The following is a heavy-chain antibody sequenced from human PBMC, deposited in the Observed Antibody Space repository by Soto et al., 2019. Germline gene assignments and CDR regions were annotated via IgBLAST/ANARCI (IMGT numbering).Heavy chain of an antibody. Sequence: HLAQSGPEVKRPGASVKISCKASGFIFTDWFMHWVRQAPGQGPEWMGIINTSGGSSIYSQKFQDRVTMTRDTSTSTLSLELSSLTSADTAVYYCAKEGAIPGEVDAWGQGTLVTVSS. CDR2: INTSGGSS. CDR1: GFIFTDWF. J-gene: IGHJ1*01. D-gene: IGHD2-21*01. CDR3: AKEGAIPGEVDA. V-gene: IGHV1-46*01.